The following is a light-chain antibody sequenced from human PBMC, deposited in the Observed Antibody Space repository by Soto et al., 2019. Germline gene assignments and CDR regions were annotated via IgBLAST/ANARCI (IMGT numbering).Light chain of an antibody. V-gene: IGKV3-20*01. CDR3: QQCGTSPWT. J-gene: IGKJ1*01. CDR1: QSVPST. Sequence: EIVMTQSPTTLSVSPGERVALSCRASQSVPSTVAWYQQKPGQAPRVLIHGASTRATGIPDRFSGSGSGTDFTLTISRLEPEDFAVYYCQQCGTSPWTFGQGTKVDIK. CDR2: GAS.